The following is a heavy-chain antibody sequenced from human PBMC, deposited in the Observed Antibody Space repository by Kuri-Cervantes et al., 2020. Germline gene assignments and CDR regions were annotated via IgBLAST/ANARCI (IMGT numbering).Heavy chain of an antibody. CDR2: IWYDGSNK. Sequence: GESLKISCAASGFTFSSYGMHWVRQAPGKGLEWVAVIWYDGSNKYYADSVKGRFTISRDNSKNTLYLQMNSLKAEDTAVYYSARDPIYGGNSGVDYWGQGTLVTVSS. V-gene: IGHV3-33*01. CDR3: ARDPIYGGNSGVDY. J-gene: IGHJ4*02. CDR1: GFTFSSYG. D-gene: IGHD4-23*01.